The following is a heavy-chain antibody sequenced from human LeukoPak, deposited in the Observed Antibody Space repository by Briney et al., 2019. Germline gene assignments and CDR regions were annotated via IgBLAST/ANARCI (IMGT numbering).Heavy chain of an antibody. CDR1: GFTFSSYA. V-gene: IGHV3-23*01. Sequence: GGSLRLSCAASGFTFSSYAMSWVRQAPGKGLEWVSAISGSGGSTYYADSVKGRFTISRDNSKNTLYLQMNSLTAEDTAVYYCAKDPYSPSGYYFDYWGQGTLVTVSS. J-gene: IGHJ4*02. D-gene: IGHD6-13*01. CDR3: AKDPYSPSGYYFDY. CDR2: ISGSGGST.